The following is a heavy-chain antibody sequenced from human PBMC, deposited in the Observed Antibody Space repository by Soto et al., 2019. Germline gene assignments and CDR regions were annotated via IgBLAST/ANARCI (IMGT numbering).Heavy chain of an antibody. Sequence: PSDSTALGCSVCGGCVFTTVFYWAWINQTPGRGLEWFGSISYSGTAFYNPSLKSRVTISVDPSKSQFSLRLTSVTAADTAVYYCARHKRKGRTPMFTGWFDTSGEPPLVTLPS. D-gene: IGHD3-10*02. CDR2: ISYSGTA. V-gene: IGHV4-39*01. CDR1: GGCVFTTVFY. J-gene: IGHJ5*02. CDR3: ARHKRKGRTPMFTGWFDT.